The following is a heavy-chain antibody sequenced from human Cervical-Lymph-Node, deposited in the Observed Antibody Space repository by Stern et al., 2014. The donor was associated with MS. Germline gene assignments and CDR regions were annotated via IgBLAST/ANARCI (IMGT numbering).Heavy chain of an antibody. D-gene: IGHD2-15*01. CDR3: ARGVEGYCSGGYCSRDYYRGLDV. J-gene: IGHJ6*02. CDR2: IYHSRSA. V-gene: IGHV4-30-2*01. Sequence: QLQLQESGSGLVKPSQTLSLTCAVSGGSISSGDYSWTWIRQPPGKGLEWIGSIYHSRSAYYSPSLKSRVTISVAMSSNDFSLKLNSVTAADTAVYYCARGVEGYCSGGYCSRDYYRGLDVWGQGTTVTVSS. CDR1: GGSISSGDYS.